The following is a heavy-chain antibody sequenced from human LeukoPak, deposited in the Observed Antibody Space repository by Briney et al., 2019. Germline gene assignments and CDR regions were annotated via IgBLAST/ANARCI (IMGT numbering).Heavy chain of an antibody. CDR3: ASGGGGELPYQPVY. CDR1: GYTFTDYY. D-gene: IGHD1-26*01. CDR2: VDPEDGET. Sequence: ASVKISCKVSGYTFTDYYMHWVHQAPGKGLEWMGLVDPEDGETIYAEKFQGRVTIAADTSTDTAYMELSSLRSEDTAVYYCASGGGGELPYQPVYWGQGTLVTVSS. J-gene: IGHJ4*02. V-gene: IGHV1-69-2*01.